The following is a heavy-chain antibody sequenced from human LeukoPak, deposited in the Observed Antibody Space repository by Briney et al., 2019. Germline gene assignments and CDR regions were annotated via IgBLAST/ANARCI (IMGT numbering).Heavy chain of an antibody. CDR1: GYTFTSYD. V-gene: IGHV1-8*03. CDR3: ARAAPWNYYYYYMDV. CDR2: MNPNSGNT. Sequence: ASVKVSCKASGYTFTSYDINWVRQATGQGVEWMGWMNPNSGNTGYAQKFQGRVTITRNTSISTAYLDLSSLRSEDTAVYYCARAAPWNYYYYYMDVWGKGTTVTVSS. D-gene: IGHD1-1*01. J-gene: IGHJ6*03.